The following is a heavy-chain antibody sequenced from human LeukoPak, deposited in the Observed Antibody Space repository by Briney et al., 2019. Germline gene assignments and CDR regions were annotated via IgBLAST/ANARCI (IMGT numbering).Heavy chain of an antibody. V-gene: IGHV4-59*08. Sequence: PSETLSLTCTVSGGSISSYCWSWVRQPPGKGLEWIGYIYYSGSTNYNPSLKSRVTISVDTSKNQFSLKLSSVTAADTAVYYCARLPNDYSRGLLWGQGTLVTVSS. CDR2: IYYSGST. CDR3: ARLPNDYSRGLL. CDR1: GGSISSYC. D-gene: IGHD6-19*01. J-gene: IGHJ4*02.